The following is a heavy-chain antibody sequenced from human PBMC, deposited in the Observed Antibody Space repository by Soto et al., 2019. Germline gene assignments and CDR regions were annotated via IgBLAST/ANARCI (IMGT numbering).Heavy chain of an antibody. Sequence: PGGSLRLSCAASGFTFSSYAMSWVRQAPGKGLEWVSAISGSGGSTYYADSVKGRFTISRDNSKNTLYLQMNSLRAEDTAVYYCAKAHFNYDFWSGYSLYYYYYYMDVWGKGTTVTVSS. V-gene: IGHV3-23*01. D-gene: IGHD3-3*01. CDR1: GFTFSSYA. CDR3: AKAHFNYDFWSGYSLYYYYYYMDV. J-gene: IGHJ6*03. CDR2: ISGSGGST.